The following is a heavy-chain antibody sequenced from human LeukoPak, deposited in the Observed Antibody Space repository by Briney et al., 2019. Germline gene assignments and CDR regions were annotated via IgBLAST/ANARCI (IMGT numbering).Heavy chain of an antibody. J-gene: IGHJ4*02. D-gene: IGHD1-26*01. CDR2: INHDGNT. V-gene: IGHV4-34*01. CDR1: GFTVSSNY. CDR3: ARRSPVPFDL. Sequence: GSLRLSCAASGFTVSSNYMSWIRQSPGKGLEWIGEINHDGNTSYNPSLKSRVTISLDSSKNQFSLKLNSVAAADTAVYYCARRSPVPFDLWGQGILVTVSP.